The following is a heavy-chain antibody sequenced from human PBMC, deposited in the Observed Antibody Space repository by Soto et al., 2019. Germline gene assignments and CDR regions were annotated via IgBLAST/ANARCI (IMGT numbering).Heavy chain of an antibody. J-gene: IGHJ4*02. CDR3: ARPFRGVTALALDY. CDR2: INPSVGST. D-gene: IGHD3-10*01. V-gene: IGHV1-46*01. Sequence: QVQLVXSXAEVKKPGASVKVXCXXXXXTFTNYYXHXXXXXXXXXXXXMGMINPSVGSTSYAQKFQGRVTMTRDTSTSTVYMELSSLRSEDTAVYYCARPFRGVTALALDYWGQGTLVTVSS. CDR1: XXTFTNYY.